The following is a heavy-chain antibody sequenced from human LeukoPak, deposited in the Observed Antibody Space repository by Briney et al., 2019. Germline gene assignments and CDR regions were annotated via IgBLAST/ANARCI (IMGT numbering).Heavy chain of an antibody. CDR3: ARGRGTRYGDYGSGPPAYDAFDI. CDR1: GGTFSSYT. J-gene: IGHJ3*02. V-gene: IGHV1-69*02. D-gene: IGHD4-17*01. Sequence: ASVKVSCKASGGTFSSYTISWVRQAPGQGLEWMGRIIPILGIANYAQKFQGRVTITADKSTSTAYMELSSLRSEDTAVYYCARGRGTRYGDYGSGPPAYDAFDIWGQGTMVTVSS. CDR2: IIPILGIA.